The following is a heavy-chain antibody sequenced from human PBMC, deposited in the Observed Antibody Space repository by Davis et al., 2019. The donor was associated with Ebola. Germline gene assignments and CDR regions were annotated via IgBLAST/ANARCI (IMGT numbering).Heavy chain of an antibody. D-gene: IGHD3-10*01. V-gene: IGHV1-18*04. CDR1: GYTFTGYY. Sequence: ASVKVSCKASGYTFTGYYMHWVRQAPGQGLEWMGWSSAYNGNTNYAQKLQGRVTMTTDTSTSTAYMELRSLRSDDTAVYYCARDGGITWFDPRGQGTLVTVSS. CDR3: ARDGGITWFDP. CDR2: SSAYNGNT. J-gene: IGHJ5*02.